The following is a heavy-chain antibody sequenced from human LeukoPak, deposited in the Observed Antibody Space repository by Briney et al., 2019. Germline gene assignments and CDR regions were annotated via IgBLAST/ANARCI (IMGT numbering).Heavy chain of an antibody. V-gene: IGHV3-33*06. Sequence: GGSLRLSCAASGFTFSSYVMHWVRQAPGKGLEWVAIIWHDGSNKYYADSVKGRFTISRDNSKNTLYLQMNSLRVEDTAVYYCAKAPVDSTEYWGQGTLVTVSS. CDR2: IWHDGSNK. J-gene: IGHJ4*02. D-gene: IGHD5-12*01. CDR3: AKAPVDSTEY. CDR1: GFTFSSYV.